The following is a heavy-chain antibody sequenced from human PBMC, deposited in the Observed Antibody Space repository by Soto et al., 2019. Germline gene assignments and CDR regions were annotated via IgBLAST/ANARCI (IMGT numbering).Heavy chain of an antibody. CDR2: IIPILGIA. V-gene: IGHV1-69*02. CDR3: ARTYYYDSSGYYPFDY. CDR1: GGTFSSYT. D-gene: IGHD3-22*01. Sequence: QVQLVQSGAEVKKPGSSVKVSCKASGGTFSSYTVSWVRQAPGQGLELMGRIIPILGIANYAQKFQGRVTITADKSTSTAYMELSSLRSEDTAVYYCARTYYYDSSGYYPFDYWGQGTLVTVSS. J-gene: IGHJ4*02.